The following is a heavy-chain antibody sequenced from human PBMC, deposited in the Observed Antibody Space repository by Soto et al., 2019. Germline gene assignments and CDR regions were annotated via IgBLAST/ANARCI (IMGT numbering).Heavy chain of an antibody. V-gene: IGHV1-69*02. CDR2: IIPILGIA. CDR1: GGTFSSYT. D-gene: IGHD3-22*01. CDR3: ASEGYDSSGYTYYYYGMDV. Sequence: SVKVSCKASGGTFSSYTISWVRQAPGQGLEWKGRIIPILGIANYAQKFQGRVTITRDTSASTAYMELSSLRSEDTAVYYCASEGYDSSGYTYYYYGMDVWGQGTTVTVSS. J-gene: IGHJ6*02.